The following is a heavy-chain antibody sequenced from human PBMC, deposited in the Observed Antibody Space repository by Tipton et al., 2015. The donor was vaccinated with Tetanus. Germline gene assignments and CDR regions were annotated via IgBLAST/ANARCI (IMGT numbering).Heavy chain of an antibody. D-gene: IGHD6-13*01. CDR3: ARGGIAAAGGGLDY. V-gene: IGHV4-59*01. Sequence: TLSLTCTVSGGSISSYYWSWIRQPPGKGLEWIGYIYYSGSTNYNPSLKSRVTISVDTSMNQFSLKLSSVTAADTAVYYCARGGIAAAGGGLDYWGQGTLVTVSS. J-gene: IGHJ4*02. CDR2: IYYSGST. CDR1: GGSISSYY.